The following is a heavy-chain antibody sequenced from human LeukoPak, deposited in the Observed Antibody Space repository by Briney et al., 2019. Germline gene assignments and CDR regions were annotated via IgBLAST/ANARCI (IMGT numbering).Heavy chain of an antibody. CDR1: GFTFSNYW. CDR3: ARYDGYDLRY. J-gene: IGHJ4*02. V-gene: IGHV3-7*04. CDR2: INEGGSDK. D-gene: IGHD5-12*01. Sequence: PGGSLRLSCAASGFTFSNYWMSWVRQAPGKGLEWVAKINEGGSDKHYVDSVKGRFTISRDNAKNSLYLEMNGLRAEDSAVCYCARYDGYDLRYWGQGTLVTVSS.